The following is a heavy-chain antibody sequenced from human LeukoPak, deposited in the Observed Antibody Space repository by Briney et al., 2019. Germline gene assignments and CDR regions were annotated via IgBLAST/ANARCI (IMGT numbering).Heavy chain of an antibody. CDR3: ARVLSGVPPGPYYYGMDV. V-gene: IGHV4-31*01. Sequence: SETLSLTCTVSGGSISSGGYYWGWISQHRGKGLEWIVYIYYSGSTYNNPSLNSQVTLSVDTSKNQLSLKLSSVTAADTAVYYCARVLSGVPPGPYYYGMDVWGQGTTVTVSS. D-gene: IGHD1-14*01. J-gene: IGHJ6*02. CDR2: IYYSGST. CDR1: GGSISSGGYY.